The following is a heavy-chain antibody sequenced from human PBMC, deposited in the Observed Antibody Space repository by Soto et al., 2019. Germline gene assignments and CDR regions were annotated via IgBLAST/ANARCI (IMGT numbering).Heavy chain of an antibody. D-gene: IGHD2-15*01. CDR1: GFSLTTSGMR. Sequence: GPTLVNPTQTLTLTCTFSGFSLTTSGMRVSWIRQPPGKALEWLARIDWDDDKFYSTYLKTRLTISKDTSKNQVVLTMTNVDPVDTATYYCARYVDGMDVWGQGTTVTVSS. CDR3: ARYVDGMDV. V-gene: IGHV2-70*04. J-gene: IGHJ6*02. CDR2: IDWDDDK.